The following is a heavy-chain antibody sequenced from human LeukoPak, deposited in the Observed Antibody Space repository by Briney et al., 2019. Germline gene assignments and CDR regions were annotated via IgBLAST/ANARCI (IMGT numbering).Heavy chain of an antibody. J-gene: IGHJ6*04. Sequence: GGSLRLSCVSSGFTFSNYWMKWVRQAPGKGLEWVASINEDGGGKFSVGSVKDRITISRDNTRNSLDLQINSLTVEDTAIYYCARDDGDVWGTGTTVTVSS. CDR2: INEDGGGK. CDR1: GFTFSNYW. V-gene: IGHV3-7*01. CDR3: ARDDGDV.